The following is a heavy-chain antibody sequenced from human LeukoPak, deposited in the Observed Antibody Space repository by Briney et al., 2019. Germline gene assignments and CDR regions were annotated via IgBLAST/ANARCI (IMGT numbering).Heavy chain of an antibody. D-gene: IGHD2-21*02. CDR2: IYYNGRTYHNSGNT. J-gene: IGHJ4*02. CDR1: GGSISTYY. Sequence: PSETLSLTCTVSGGSISTYYWSWIRQPPGKGLEWIGSIYYNGRTYHNSGNTYYNPSLKSRLTISVETSKSQFALRLSSVTAADTAIYYCARHSVVVSAHFDYWGQGTPVTVSS. V-gene: IGHV4-59*05. CDR3: ARHSVVVSAHFDY.